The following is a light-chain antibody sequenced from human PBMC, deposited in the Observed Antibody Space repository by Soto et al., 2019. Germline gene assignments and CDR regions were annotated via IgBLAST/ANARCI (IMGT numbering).Light chain of an antibody. V-gene: IGLV2-14*01. CDR2: EVS. Sequence: QSALTQPASVSGSPGQSITISCTGSSSDVGDYDFVSWYQQHPGKAPKLIIYEVSDRASGVSHRFSVSKSGNTASLTISWLQAEDDAHYYCSSFTSTRTLVVFGGGTQLTVL. J-gene: IGLJ2*01. CDR1: SSDVGDYDF. CDR3: SSFTSTRTLVV.